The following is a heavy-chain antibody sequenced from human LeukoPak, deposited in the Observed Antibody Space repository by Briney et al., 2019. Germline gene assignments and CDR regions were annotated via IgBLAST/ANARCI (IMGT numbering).Heavy chain of an antibody. CDR1: GGTFSSYA. D-gene: IGHD2-2*01. Sequence: SVKVSCRASGGTFSSYAISWVRQAPGQGLEWMGGIIPIFGTANYAQKFQGRVTITADESTSTAYMELSSLRSEDKAVYYCARVVVPAYYYYMDVWGKGTTVTVSS. CDR2: IIPIFGTA. V-gene: IGHV1-69*01. J-gene: IGHJ6*03. CDR3: ARVVVPAYYYYMDV.